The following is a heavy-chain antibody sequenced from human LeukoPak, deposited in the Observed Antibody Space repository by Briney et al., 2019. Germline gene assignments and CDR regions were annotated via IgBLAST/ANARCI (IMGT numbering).Heavy chain of an antibody. Sequence: SETLSLTCSVSGDSISSAYWAWIRQPPGKGLEWIGYIYHSGSTNYNPSLQSRVTISVDTSKNQFSLNLNSVTAADTAVYYCARGGAARLHFQNWGQGTLVTVSS. CDR2: IYHSGST. CDR1: GDSISSAY. D-gene: IGHD6-6*01. CDR3: ARGGAARLHFQN. V-gene: IGHV4-59*01. J-gene: IGHJ1*01.